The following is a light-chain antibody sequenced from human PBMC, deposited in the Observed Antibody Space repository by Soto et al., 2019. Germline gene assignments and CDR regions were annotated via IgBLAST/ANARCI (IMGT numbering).Light chain of an antibody. Sequence: DIVMTQSPDSLAVSLGERATINCKSSQSVLYSSNNKNYLAWYQQKPGQPPKLLIYWASTRESGVPDRFSGSGSGTDFTLTISSLQAEDVAVYYCHQYYSTPRGFTFGPGTKSGYQT. V-gene: IGKV4-1*01. CDR3: HQYYSTPRGFT. J-gene: IGKJ3*01. CDR2: WAS. CDR1: QSVLYSSNNKNY.